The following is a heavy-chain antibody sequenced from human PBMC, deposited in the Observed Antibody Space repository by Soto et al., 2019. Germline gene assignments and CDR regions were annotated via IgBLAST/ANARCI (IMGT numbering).Heavy chain of an antibody. Sequence: SVKVSCKASGGTFSSYAISWVRQAPGQGLEWMGGIIPIFGTANYAQKFQGRVTITADESTSTAYMELSSLRSEDTAVYYCASRAIAARIGWYFDLWGRGTLVTVSS. CDR2: IIPIFGTA. J-gene: IGHJ2*01. CDR3: ASRAIAARIGWYFDL. CDR1: GGTFSSYA. V-gene: IGHV1-69*13. D-gene: IGHD6-6*01.